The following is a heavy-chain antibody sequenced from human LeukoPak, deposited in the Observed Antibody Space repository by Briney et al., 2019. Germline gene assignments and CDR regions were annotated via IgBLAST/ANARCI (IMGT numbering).Heavy chain of an antibody. Sequence: QAGGSLRLSCAASGFTFSSYWMSWVRQAPGKGLEWVANIKQDGSEKYYVDSVKGRFTISRDNAKNSLYLQMNSLRAEDTAVYYCAKDPAVRGVNPMDVWGKGTTVTISS. CDR3: AKDPAVRGVNPMDV. V-gene: IGHV3-7*01. J-gene: IGHJ6*03. CDR1: GFTFSSYW. D-gene: IGHD3-10*01. CDR2: IKQDGSEK.